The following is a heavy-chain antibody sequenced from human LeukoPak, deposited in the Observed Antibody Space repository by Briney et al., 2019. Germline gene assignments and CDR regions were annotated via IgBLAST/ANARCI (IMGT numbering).Heavy chain of an antibody. Sequence: PGGSLRLSCAASGFTFSSYGMSWVRQAPGKGLEWVSAISGSGGSTYYADSVKGRFTISRDNSKNTLYLQMNSLRAEDTAVYYCAKDRRVIGSGSYKGGDYWGQGTLVTVSS. V-gene: IGHV3-23*01. CDR2: ISGSGGST. CDR1: GFTFSSYG. D-gene: IGHD3-10*01. J-gene: IGHJ4*02. CDR3: AKDRRVIGSGSYKGGDY.